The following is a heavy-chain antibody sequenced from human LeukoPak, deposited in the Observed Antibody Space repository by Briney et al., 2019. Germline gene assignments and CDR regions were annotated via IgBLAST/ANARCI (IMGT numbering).Heavy chain of an antibody. J-gene: IGHJ4*02. V-gene: IGHV4-34*01. Sequence: PSETLSLTCAVYGGSFSGYYWSWLRQPPGKGLEWLGEINHSGSTNYNPSLKSRVTISVDTSKNQFSLKLSSVTAADTAVYYCARRGIRAPPDYWGQGTLVTVSS. CDR1: GGSFSGYY. CDR2: INHSGST. D-gene: IGHD2-21*01. CDR3: ARRGIRAPPDY.